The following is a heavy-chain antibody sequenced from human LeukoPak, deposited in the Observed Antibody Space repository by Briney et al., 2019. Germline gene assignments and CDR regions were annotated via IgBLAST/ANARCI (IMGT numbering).Heavy chain of an antibody. D-gene: IGHD6-19*01. CDR3: ASLAGTGGDNWFDP. CDR1: GFTFSSYS. J-gene: IGHJ5*02. CDR2: INHSGST. V-gene: IGHV4-34*01. Sequence: PGGSLRLSCAASGFTFSSYSMNWVRQPPGKGLEWIGEINHSGSTNYNPSLKSRVTISVDTSKNQFSLKLSSVTAADTAVYYCASLAGTGGDNWFDPWGQGTLVTVSS.